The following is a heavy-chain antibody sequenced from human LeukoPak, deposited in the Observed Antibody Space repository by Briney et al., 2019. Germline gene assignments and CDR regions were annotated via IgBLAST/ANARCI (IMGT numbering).Heavy chain of an antibody. V-gene: IGHV3-30*18. CDR2: ISYDGSNK. J-gene: IGHJ4*02. CDR1: GFTFSSYG. CDR3: AKDKDSGEPVAGPSFFDY. Sequence: PGRSLRLSCAASGFTFSSYGMHWVRQAPGKGLEWVAVISYDGSNKYYADSVKGRFTISRDNSKNTPYLQMNSQRAEDTAVYYCAKDKDSGEPVAGPSFFDYWGQGTLVTVSS. D-gene: IGHD6-19*01.